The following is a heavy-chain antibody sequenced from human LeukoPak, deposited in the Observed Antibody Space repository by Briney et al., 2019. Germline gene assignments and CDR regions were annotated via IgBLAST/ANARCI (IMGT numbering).Heavy chain of an antibody. CDR3: ADFRSGDTPYYYYYGMDV. V-gene: IGHV1-69*06. Sequence: GASVKVSCKASGGTFSSYAISWVRQAPGQGLEWMGGIIPIFGTANYAQKFQGRVTITADKSTSTAYMELSSLGSEDTAVYYCADFRSGDTPYYYYYGMDVWGKGTTVTVSS. CDR1: GGTFSSYA. D-gene: IGHD3-16*01. CDR2: IIPIFGTA. J-gene: IGHJ6*04.